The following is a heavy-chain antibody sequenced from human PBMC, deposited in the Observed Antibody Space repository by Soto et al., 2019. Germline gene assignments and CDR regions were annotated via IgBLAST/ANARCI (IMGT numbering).Heavy chain of an antibody. CDR1: GGSMISNNR. V-gene: IGHV4-4*02. CDR2: IFHSGST. D-gene: IGHD1-26*01. CDR3: ARVYSGSYSDS. J-gene: IGHJ4*02. Sequence: QVQLQESGPGLVKPSGTLSLTCAVSGGSMISNNRWSWVRQPPGKGLEWIGEIFHSGSTNYNPSLKTRVTISVDKSKNQFSLKLSSVTAADTAVYYCARVYSGSYSDSWGQGTLVTVSS.